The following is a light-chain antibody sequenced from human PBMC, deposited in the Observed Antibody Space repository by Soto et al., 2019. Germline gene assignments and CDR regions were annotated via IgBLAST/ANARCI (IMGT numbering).Light chain of an antibody. Sequence: EIVMTQSPATLSVSPGERATLSCRASQSVSSNLAWYQQKPGQAPRLLIYGASTRATGIPARFSGSGSRTEFTLTISTLQYEDFAVYYCQQYNTWPLTFGGGTKVEIK. J-gene: IGKJ4*01. CDR3: QQYNTWPLT. V-gene: IGKV3-15*01. CDR1: QSVSSN. CDR2: GAS.